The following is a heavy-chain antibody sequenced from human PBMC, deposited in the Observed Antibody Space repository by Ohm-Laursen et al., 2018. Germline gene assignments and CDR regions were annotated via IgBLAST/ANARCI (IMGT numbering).Heavy chain of an antibody. CDR1: GGSFRGYY. CDR2: INHSGST. J-gene: IGHJ6*02. Sequence: GTLSLTCSVYGGSFRGYYWSWIRQPPGKGLEWIGEINHSGSTNYNPSLKSRVTISVDTSKNQLSLKLSSVTAADTAVYYCARCGRIAARQRGYYGMDVWGQGTTVTVSS. CDR3: ARCGRIAARQRGYYGMDV. D-gene: IGHD6-6*01. V-gene: IGHV4-34*01.